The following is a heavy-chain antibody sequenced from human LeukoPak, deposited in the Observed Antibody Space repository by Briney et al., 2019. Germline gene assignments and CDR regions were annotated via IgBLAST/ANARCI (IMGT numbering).Heavy chain of an antibody. CDR3: ARGGLSIMGY. CDR1: GFTFSNHW. V-gene: IGHV3-7*03. CDR2: IKQDGSQK. J-gene: IGHJ4*02. Sequence: PGGSLRLSCAASGFTFSNHWMSWVRQAPGKGLEWVANIKQDGSQKNYVDSVKGRFTISRDNAKNSLYLQMNSLRAEDTAVYYCARGGLSIMGYWGQGTLVTVSS. D-gene: IGHD2/OR15-2a*01.